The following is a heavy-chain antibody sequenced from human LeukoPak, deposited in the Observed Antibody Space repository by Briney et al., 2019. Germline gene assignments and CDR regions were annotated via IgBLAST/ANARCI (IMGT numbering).Heavy chain of an antibody. Sequence: SETLSLTCIVSGDSISTSHYYWGWIRQPPGKGPEYLGSLYSSGTTYYSPSLKSRVTMSIDTSKNQFSLRLTSVTAADTAVYYCARQTGSGLFILPGGQGTLVTVSS. CDR3: ARQTGSGLFILP. CDR2: LYSSGTT. CDR1: GDSISTSHYY. V-gene: IGHV4-39*01. D-gene: IGHD3/OR15-3a*01. J-gene: IGHJ4*02.